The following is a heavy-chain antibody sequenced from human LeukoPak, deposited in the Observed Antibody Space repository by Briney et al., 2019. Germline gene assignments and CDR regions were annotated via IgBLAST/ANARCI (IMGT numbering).Heavy chain of an antibody. J-gene: IGHJ4*02. CDR2: IYYSGST. CDR1: GGSISSGGYY. Sequence: PSQTLSLTCTVSGGSISSGGYYWSWIRQHPGKGLEWIGYIYYSGSTYYNPSLKSRVTISVDTSKNQFSLKLSSVTAADKAVYYCAGGRDGYCNYWGQGTLVTVSS. CDR3: AGGRDGYCNY. V-gene: IGHV4-31*03. D-gene: IGHD5-24*01.